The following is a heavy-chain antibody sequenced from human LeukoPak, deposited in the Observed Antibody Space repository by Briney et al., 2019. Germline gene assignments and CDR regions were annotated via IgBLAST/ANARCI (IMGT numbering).Heavy chain of an antibody. CDR3: ARGKAFGGVIVGFDY. V-gene: IGHV3-48*03. D-gene: IGHD3-16*02. CDR2: ISTSGSTI. CDR1: GFTFSSYE. J-gene: IGHJ4*02. Sequence: GGSLRLSCAASGFTFSSYEMNWVRQAPGKGLGWVSYISTSGSTIYYADSVKDRFTISRDNAKNSLYLQMNSLRAEDTAVYYCARGKAFGGVIVGFDYWGQGTLVTVSS.